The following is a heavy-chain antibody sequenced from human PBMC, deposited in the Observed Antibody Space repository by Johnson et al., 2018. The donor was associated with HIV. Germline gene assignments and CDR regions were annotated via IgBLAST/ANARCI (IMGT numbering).Heavy chain of an antibody. CDR1: GFTFSSYA. CDR3: ARGGAVTRRSADAFYI. CDR2: ISYDGSNK. V-gene: IGHV3-30-3*01. Sequence: QVQLVESGGGMVQPGRSLRLSCAASGFTFSSYAMHWVRQAPGKGLEWVAVISYDGSNKYYADSVKCRFTISRDNSKNTLYLQMNSLRAEDTAVYYCARGGAVTRRSADAFYIWGQGTLVIVSS. J-gene: IGHJ3*02. D-gene: IGHD4-11*01.